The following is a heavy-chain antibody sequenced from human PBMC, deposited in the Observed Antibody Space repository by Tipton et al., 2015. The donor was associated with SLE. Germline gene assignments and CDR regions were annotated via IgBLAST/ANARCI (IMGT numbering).Heavy chain of an antibody. Sequence: TLSLTCTVSGGSISGYYWSWIRQPAGKGLEWIGRIYSSGSTIYNPSLKRRLTLSLDMSNNQFSLRVRSVTAADTAVYYCARGGGSYYDYWGQGRLVTVSS. D-gene: IGHD1-26*01. CDR2: IYSSGST. J-gene: IGHJ4*02. V-gene: IGHV4-4*07. CDR1: GGSISGYY. CDR3: ARGGGSYYDY.